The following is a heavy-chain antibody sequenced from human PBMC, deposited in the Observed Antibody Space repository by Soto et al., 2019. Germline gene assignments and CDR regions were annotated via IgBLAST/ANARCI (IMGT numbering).Heavy chain of an antibody. CDR1: GFTFSSYG. J-gene: IGHJ4*01. Sequence: GGSLRLSCAASGFTFSSYGMHWVRQAPGKGLEWVAVISYDGSNKYYADSVKGRFTISRDNSKNTLYLQMNSLRAEDTAVYYCAKDRDIVVVPAALGDFDYWGQGTLVTVSS. CDR3: AKDRDIVVVPAALGDFDY. D-gene: IGHD2-2*01. CDR2: ISYDGSNK. V-gene: IGHV3-30*18.